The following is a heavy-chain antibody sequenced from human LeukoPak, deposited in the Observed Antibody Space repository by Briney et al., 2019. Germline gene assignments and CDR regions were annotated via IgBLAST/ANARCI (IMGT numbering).Heavy chain of an antibody. CDR3: ARGGASTYYFDY. V-gene: IGHV3-9*01. Sequence: PGRSLRLSCAASGFTFDDYAMHWVRQAPGKGLEWVSGISWNSGSIGYADSVKGRFTISRDNAKNSLYLQMNSLRAEDTAVYYCARGGASTYYFDYWGQGTLVTVSS. CDR1: GFTFDDYA. J-gene: IGHJ4*02. CDR2: ISWNSGSI.